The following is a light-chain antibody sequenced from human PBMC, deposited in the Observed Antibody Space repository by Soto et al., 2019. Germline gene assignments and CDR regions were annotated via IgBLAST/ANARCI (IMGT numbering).Light chain of an antibody. CDR3: HHYGRSLLYS. Sequence: EIVLTQSPGTLSLSPGESAALSXRAVQPVISNFLAWYRQKPXXAPRPLXXGVSSRASGIPDRFFGSGSGTDFTLTISRLEPEDFAGYYCHHYGRSLLYSFGQGTKVDI. CDR1: QPVISNF. CDR2: GVS. J-gene: IGKJ2*03. V-gene: IGKV3-20*01.